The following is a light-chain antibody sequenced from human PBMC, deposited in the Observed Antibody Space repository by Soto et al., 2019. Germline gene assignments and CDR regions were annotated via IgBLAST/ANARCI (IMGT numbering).Light chain of an antibody. V-gene: IGKV1-9*01. CDR3: QQLNSNPPVT. Sequence: DIQLTQSPSFLSASVGDRVTITCRASQGISSYLAWYQQKPGKAPKLLIYAASTLQSGVPSRFSGSGSGTEFTLNISSLQPEDFTTYYCQQLNSNPPVTFGQGTRLEIK. CDR2: AAS. CDR1: QGISSY. J-gene: IGKJ5*01.